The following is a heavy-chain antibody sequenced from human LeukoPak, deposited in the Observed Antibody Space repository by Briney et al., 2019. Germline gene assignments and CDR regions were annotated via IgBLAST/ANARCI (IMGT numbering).Heavy chain of an antibody. J-gene: IGHJ5*02. V-gene: IGHV4-34*01. D-gene: IGHD3-22*01. CDR2: INHSGST. Sequence: PSETLSLTCAVYGGSFSGYYWSWIRQPPGKGLEWIGEINHSGSTNYNPSLKSRVTISVDTSKNQFSLKLSSVTAADTAVYYCAREEKVVEDSSCYYYTKNPGLFDPWGQGTLVTVSS. CDR1: GGSFSGYY. CDR3: AREEKVVEDSSCYYYTKNPGLFDP.